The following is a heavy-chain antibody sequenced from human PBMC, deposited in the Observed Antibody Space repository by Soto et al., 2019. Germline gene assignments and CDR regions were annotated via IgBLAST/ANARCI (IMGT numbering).Heavy chain of an antibody. D-gene: IGHD3-3*01. V-gene: IGHV5-51*01. Sequence: GESLKISCKGSGYIFTSYWIGWVRQMPGKGLEWMGIIYPGDSDTRYSPSFQGQVTISADKSISTAYLQWSSLKASDTAMYYWVSLERFLEFPDMEVCGKSTTGTVSS. CDR3: VSLERFLEFPDMEV. J-gene: IGHJ6*03. CDR2: IYPGDSDT. CDR1: GYIFTSYW.